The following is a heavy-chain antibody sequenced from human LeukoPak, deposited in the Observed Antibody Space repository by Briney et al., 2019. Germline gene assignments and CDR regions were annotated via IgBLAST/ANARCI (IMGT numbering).Heavy chain of an antibody. CDR2: ISSSSSTI. V-gene: IGHV3-48*04. J-gene: IGHJ4*02. CDR3: AREGFLGIDY. Sequence: GGSLRLSCAASGFTFSSYSMNWVRQAPGKGLEWVSYISSSSSTIYYADSVKGRFTISRDNAKSSLYLQMNSLRAEDTAVYYCAREGFLGIDYWGQGTLVTVSS. D-gene: IGHD3-3*01. CDR1: GFTFSSYS.